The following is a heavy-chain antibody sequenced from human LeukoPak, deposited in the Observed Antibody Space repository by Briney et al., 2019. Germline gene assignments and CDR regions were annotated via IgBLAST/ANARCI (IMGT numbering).Heavy chain of an antibody. Sequence: ASVKVSCKASGYTFTSYGISWVRQAPGQGLEWMGIINPSGGSTSYAQKFQGRVTMTRDTSTSTVYMELSSLRSEDTAVYYCAREGVAVAGTNLDYWGQGTLVTVSS. CDR3: AREGVAVAGTNLDY. D-gene: IGHD6-19*01. J-gene: IGHJ4*02. CDR2: INPSGGST. V-gene: IGHV1-46*01. CDR1: GYTFTSYG.